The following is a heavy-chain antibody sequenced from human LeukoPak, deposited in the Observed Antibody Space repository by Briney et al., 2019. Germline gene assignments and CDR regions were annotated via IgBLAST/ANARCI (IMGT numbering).Heavy chain of an antibody. CDR1: GYTFTSYA. CDR2: INAGNGNT. V-gene: IGHV1-3*03. Sequence: ASVKVSCKASGYTFTSYAMHWVRQAPGQRLEWMGWINAGNGNTKYSQEFQGRVTITRDTSASTAYMELSSLRSEDTAVYYCARVAVTVPNWFDPWGQGTLVTVSS. D-gene: IGHD2-21*02. J-gene: IGHJ5*02. CDR3: ARVAVTVPNWFDP.